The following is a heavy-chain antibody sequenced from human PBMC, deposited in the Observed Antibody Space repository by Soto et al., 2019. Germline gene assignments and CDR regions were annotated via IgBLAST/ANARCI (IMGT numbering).Heavy chain of an antibody. D-gene: IGHD3-16*02. V-gene: IGHV4-39*01. CDR3: ARHLNTFGGVIAPIDY. CDR2: IYYSGIT. Sequence: PSETLSLTCTGSGGSISSSSYYWGWIRQPPGKGLEWIGSIYYSGITYYNPSLKSRVTISVDTSKNQFSLKLSSVTAADTAVYYCARHLNTFGGVIAPIDYWGQGTLVTVSS. J-gene: IGHJ4*02. CDR1: GGSISSSSYY.